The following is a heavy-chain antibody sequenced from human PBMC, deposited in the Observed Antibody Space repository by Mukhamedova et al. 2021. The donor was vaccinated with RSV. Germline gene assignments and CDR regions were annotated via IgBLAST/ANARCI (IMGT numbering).Heavy chain of an antibody. J-gene: IGHJ4*02. CDR3: ALAGTTFDY. CDR2: IYHSGST. Sequence: IRQPPGKGLEWIGSIYHSGSTYYNPSLKSRVTISVDTSKNQFSLKLSSVTAADTAVYYCALAGTTFDYWGQGTLVHVSS. D-gene: IGHD1/OR15-1a*01. V-gene: IGHV4-38-2*01.